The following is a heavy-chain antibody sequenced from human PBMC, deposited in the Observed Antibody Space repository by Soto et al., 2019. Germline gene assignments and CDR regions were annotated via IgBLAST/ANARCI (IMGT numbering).Heavy chain of an antibody. CDR2: INWDSASI. D-gene: IGHD4-17*01. CDR3: AKDMATVTTLGALHI. CDR1: GFSFDDYA. V-gene: IGHV3-9*01. J-gene: IGHJ3*02. Sequence: GGSLRLSCAASGFSFDDYAMHWVRLTPGKGLEWVSGINWDSASIDYADSVKGRFTISRDNAKNSLYLQMDSLRAEDTAFYYCAKDMATVTTLGALHIWGQGTMVTVSS.